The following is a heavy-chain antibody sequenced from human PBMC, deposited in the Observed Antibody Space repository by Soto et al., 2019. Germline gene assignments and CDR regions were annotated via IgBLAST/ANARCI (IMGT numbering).Heavy chain of an antibody. V-gene: IGHV6-1*01. J-gene: IGHJ4*02. D-gene: IGHD2-15*01. CDR3: ARGRWSTFDY. CDR1: GDSVSSNNIA. Sequence: SQTLSLTCAVSGDSVSSNNIAWNWLRQSPWRGLEWLGRTYYRSKWYNEYAVSVRSRITINLNTSKNQFSLQLNSVTPEDTAVYYCARGRWSTFDYQGQRAQFTVSS. CDR2: TYYRSKWYN.